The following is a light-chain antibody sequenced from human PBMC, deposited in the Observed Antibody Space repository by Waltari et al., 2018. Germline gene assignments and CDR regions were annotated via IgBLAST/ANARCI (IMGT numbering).Light chain of an antibody. CDR1: IGGVHGYSF. V-gene: IGLV2-8*01. J-gene: IGLJ2*01. Sequence: QSALTQPPSASGSPGQSVTISCTGTIGGVHGYSFVSRYQHNTGKAHKPIIYEVSKRPSGVPERFSGSKSGNTASLTVAGLQAEDEAYYYCSAFAGSNNPVVFGGGTKLTVL. CDR2: EVS. CDR3: SAFAGSNNPVV.